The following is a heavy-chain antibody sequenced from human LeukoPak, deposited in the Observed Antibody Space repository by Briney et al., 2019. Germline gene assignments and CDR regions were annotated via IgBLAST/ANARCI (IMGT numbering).Heavy chain of an antibody. CDR3: ARGAKYYYDSSGYYVDY. D-gene: IGHD3-22*01. Sequence: GESLKISCKGSGYSFTNYWIGWVRQMPGKGLEWMGIIYPGDSDTRYSPSFQGQVTISADQSISTAYLQWSSLKASGTAMYYCARGAKYYYDSSGYYVDYWGQGTLVTVSS. J-gene: IGHJ4*02. CDR1: GYSFTNYW. CDR2: IYPGDSDT. V-gene: IGHV5-51*01.